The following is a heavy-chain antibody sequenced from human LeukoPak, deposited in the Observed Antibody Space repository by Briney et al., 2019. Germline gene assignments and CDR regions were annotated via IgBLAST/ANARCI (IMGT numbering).Heavy chain of an antibody. CDR1: GFTFSSYA. Sequence: PGGSLRLSCAASGFTFSSYAMHWVRQAPGKGLEWVAVISYDGSNKYYADSVKGRFTISRDNSKNTLYLQMNSLRAEDTAVYYCAREQQWLVYDAFDIWGQGTMVTVSS. J-gene: IGHJ3*02. CDR2: ISYDGSNK. D-gene: IGHD6-19*01. CDR3: AREQQWLVYDAFDI. V-gene: IGHV3-30*04.